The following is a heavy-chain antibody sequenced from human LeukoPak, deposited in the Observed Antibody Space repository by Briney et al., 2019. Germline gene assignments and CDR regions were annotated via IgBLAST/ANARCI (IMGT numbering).Heavy chain of an antibody. J-gene: IGHJ4*02. CDR1: GFTFSSFG. CDR3: ARPPED. CDR2: IWYDGSKK. Sequence: GRSLKLSCAASGFTFSSFGMHWVRQAPGKGLEWVAVIWYDGSKKNYADSVRGRSTISRDNSKNTLYLQMNSLRAEDTGVYYCARPPEDWGQGTLVTVSS. V-gene: IGHV3-33*01.